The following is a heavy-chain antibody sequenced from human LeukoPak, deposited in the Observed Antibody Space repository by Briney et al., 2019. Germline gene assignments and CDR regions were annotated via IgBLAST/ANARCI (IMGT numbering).Heavy chain of an antibody. V-gene: IGHV1-24*01. CDR3: AAGRPYSLLDY. CDR2: FDVIDAKT. Sequence: ASVKVSCTVSGSSLTELSLYWVRQAPGKGLEWMGGFDVIDAKTFYAQKFQGRVTMTEDSSTDTAFMELSSLRSDDTAFYYCAAGRPYSLLDYWGQGTLLTVSS. J-gene: IGHJ4*02. CDR1: GSSLTELS. D-gene: IGHD5-18*01.